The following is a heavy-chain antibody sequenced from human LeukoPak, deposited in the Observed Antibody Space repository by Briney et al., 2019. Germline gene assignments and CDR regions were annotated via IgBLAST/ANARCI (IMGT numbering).Heavy chain of an antibody. D-gene: IGHD5-24*01. Sequence: SVKVSCKASGGTFSSYAISWVRQAPGQGLEWMGGIIPIFGTANYAQKFQGRVTTTADESTSAAYMELSSLRSEDTAVYYCARGTSDGYNYRLLHYYYYMDVWGKGTTVTISS. J-gene: IGHJ6*03. CDR3: ARGTSDGYNYRLLHYYYYMDV. CDR1: GGTFSSYA. CDR2: IIPIFGTA. V-gene: IGHV1-69*13.